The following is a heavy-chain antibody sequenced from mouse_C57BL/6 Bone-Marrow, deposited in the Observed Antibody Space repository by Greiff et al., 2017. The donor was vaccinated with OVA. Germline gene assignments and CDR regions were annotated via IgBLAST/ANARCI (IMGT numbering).Heavy chain of an antibody. J-gene: IGHJ1*03. CDR3: ARDDYEWYFDV. D-gene: IGHD2-4*01. CDR1: GYTFTSYG. V-gene: IGHV1-81*01. CDR2: IYPRSGNT. Sequence: QVQLQPSGAELARPGASVKLSCKASGYTFTSYGISWVKQRTGQGLEWIGEIYPRSGNTYYNEKFKGKATLTADKSSSTAYMELRSLTSEDSAVYFCARDDYEWYFDVWGTGTTVTVSS.